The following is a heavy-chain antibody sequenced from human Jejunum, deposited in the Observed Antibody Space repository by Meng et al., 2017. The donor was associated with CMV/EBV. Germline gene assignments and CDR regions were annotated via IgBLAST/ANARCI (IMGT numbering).Heavy chain of an antibody. Sequence: FYTYWMTWVRQAPGKGLEWVANINEEGSEQHYVDSVKGRFTISRDNAQNSLYLEMNNLRIEDMAVYYCATPPRNYNSNWYTYSFAYWGQGTLVTVSS. CDR2: INEEGSEQ. J-gene: IGHJ4*02. CDR3: ATPPRNYNSNWYTYSFAY. V-gene: IGHV3-7*03. D-gene: IGHD6-13*01. CDR1: FYTYW.